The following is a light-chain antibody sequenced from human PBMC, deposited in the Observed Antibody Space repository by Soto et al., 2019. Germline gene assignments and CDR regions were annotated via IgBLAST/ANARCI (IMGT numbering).Light chain of an antibody. CDR2: GTS. J-gene: IGKJ1*01. V-gene: IGKV3-20*01. CDR1: QSVSSSY. Sequence: EIVMTQSPGTLSLSPGERATLSCRASQSVSSSYLAWYQQKPGQAPRLLISGTSSRATGIPDRFSGSGSGTDFTLTINRLAPEDFAVYYCQQYGSSVWTFGQGTKVDIK. CDR3: QQYGSSVWT.